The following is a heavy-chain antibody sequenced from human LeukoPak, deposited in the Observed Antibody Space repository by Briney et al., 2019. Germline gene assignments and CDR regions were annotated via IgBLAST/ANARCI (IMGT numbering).Heavy chain of an antibody. J-gene: IGHJ5*02. CDR2: IQSKTDSRTT. CDR3: TTELYCGGDCYPGA. V-gene: IGHV3-15*01. D-gene: IGHD2-21*02. Sequence: GGSLRLSCAASGFTFSNSYMSWVRQAPGKGLEWVGRIQSKTDSRTTDYAAHVKGIFTISRDDSKNTLYLQMNSLKTDDTAVYYCTTELYCGGDCYPGAWGQGTLVTVSS. CDR1: GFTFSNSY.